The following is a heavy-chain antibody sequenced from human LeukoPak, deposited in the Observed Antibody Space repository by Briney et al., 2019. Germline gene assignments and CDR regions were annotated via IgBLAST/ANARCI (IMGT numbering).Heavy chain of an antibody. CDR2: INSDGSST. CDR1: GFTFSSYW. J-gene: IGHJ4*02. CDR3: AVGTVIFNY. D-gene: IGHD4-17*01. Sequence: GGSLRLSCAASGFTFSSYWMHWVRHAPGKGLVWVSRINSDGSSTSYADSVKGRFTSSRDNAKNTLYLQMNSLRAEDTAVYYCAVGTVIFNYWGQGTLVTVSS. V-gene: IGHV3-74*01.